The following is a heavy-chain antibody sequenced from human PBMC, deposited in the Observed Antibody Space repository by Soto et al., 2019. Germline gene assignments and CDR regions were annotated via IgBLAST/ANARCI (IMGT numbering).Heavy chain of an antibody. CDR2: IYYSGST. Sequence: PSETLSLTCTVSGGSVSSGSYYWSWIRQPPGKGLEWIGYIYYSGSTNYNPSLKSRVTISVDTSKNQFSLKLSSVTAADTAVYYCARGFVTSTFMYYYYGMDVWGPGTTVTASS. D-gene: IGHD3-16*01. V-gene: IGHV4-61*01. CDR1: GGSVSSGSYY. CDR3: ARGFVTSTFMYYYYGMDV. J-gene: IGHJ6*02.